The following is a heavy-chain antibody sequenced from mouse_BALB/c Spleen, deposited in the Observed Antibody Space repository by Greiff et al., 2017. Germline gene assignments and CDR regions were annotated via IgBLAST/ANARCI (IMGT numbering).Heavy chain of an antibody. CDR1: GFNIKDYY. CDR3: NAGGGSSWGDY. V-gene: IGHV14-4*02. CDR2: IDPENGDT. J-gene: IGHJ4*01. Sequence: VQLQQSGAELVRSGASVKLSCTASGFNIKDYYMHWVKQRPEQGLEWIGWIDPENGDTEYAPKFQGKATMTADTASNTACLQLSSLTSEDTAVYYCNAGGGSSWGDYWGQGTSVTVSS. D-gene: IGHD1-1*01.